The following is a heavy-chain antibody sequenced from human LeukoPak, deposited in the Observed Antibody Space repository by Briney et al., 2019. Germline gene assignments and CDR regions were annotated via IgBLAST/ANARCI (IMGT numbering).Heavy chain of an antibody. CDR2: INHSGST. J-gene: IGHJ4*02. V-gene: IGHV4-34*01. CDR1: GGSISGYY. CDR3: ARDFNY. Sequence: MSSETLSLTCTVSGGSISGYYWSWIHQPPGKGLEWIGEINHSGSTNYNPSLKSRVTISVDTSKNQFSLKLSSVTAADTAVYYCARDFNYWGQGTLVTVSS.